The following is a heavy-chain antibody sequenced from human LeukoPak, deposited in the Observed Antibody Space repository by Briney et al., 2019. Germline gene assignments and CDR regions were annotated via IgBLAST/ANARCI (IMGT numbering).Heavy chain of an antibody. J-gene: IGHJ4*02. D-gene: IGHD6-25*01. V-gene: IGHV4-4*02. Sequence: SETLSLTCAVSGGSISSSNWWSWVRQPPGKGLEWIGGIYHSGSTNYNPSLKSRVTISVDKSKNQFSLKLSSVTAADTAVYYCARVGAARSRRTYYFDYWGQGTLVTVSS. CDR3: ARVGAARSRRTYYFDY. CDR2: IYHSGST. CDR1: GGSISSSNW.